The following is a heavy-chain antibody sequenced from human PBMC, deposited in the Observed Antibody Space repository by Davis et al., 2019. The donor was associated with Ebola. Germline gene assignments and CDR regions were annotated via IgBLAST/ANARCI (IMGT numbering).Heavy chain of an antibody. Sequence: PSEILSSTFPLLGGPTSSYSWSWTRQLPGKGLEWIGYIYYSGSTNYNPSLKSRVTISADTSKNQFSLKLSSVTAADTAVYYCARLVSGRDYGDYVDYYYGMDVWGQGTTVTVSS. CDR3: ARLVSGRDYGDYVDYYYGMDV. V-gene: IGHV4-59*08. J-gene: IGHJ6*02. CDR2: IYYSGST. D-gene: IGHD4-17*01. CDR1: GGPTSSYS.